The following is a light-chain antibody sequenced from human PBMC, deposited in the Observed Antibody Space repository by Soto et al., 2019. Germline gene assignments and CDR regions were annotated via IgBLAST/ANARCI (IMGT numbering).Light chain of an antibody. CDR3: MQALQTPQFT. V-gene: IGKV2-28*01. CDR2: LGS. Sequence: DIVMTQSPLSLPVTPGEPASISCRSSQSLLHSNGYNYLDWYLQKPGQSPQLLIYLGSNRASGVPDRFSGSGSGTDFTLKISRVEAEDVGVYYCMQALQTPQFTFGPGTKVGIK. J-gene: IGKJ3*01. CDR1: QSLLHSNGYNY.